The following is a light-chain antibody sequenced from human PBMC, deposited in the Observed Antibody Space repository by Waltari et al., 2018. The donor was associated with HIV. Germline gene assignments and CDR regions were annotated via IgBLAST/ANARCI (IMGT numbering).Light chain of an antibody. CDR3: CAYAGDYTLV. Sequence: QSALPQPRSVSGSRGQSVTLSCSGSSTDVGDSSHLVSWYQQHTGKAPKVILSDVSRRPSGGPDRFSGSKSGNTASLTISGLQSEDEADYYCCAYAGDYTLVFGGGTKLTV. CDR1: STDVGDSSHL. J-gene: IGLJ3*02. V-gene: IGLV2-11*01. CDR2: DVS.